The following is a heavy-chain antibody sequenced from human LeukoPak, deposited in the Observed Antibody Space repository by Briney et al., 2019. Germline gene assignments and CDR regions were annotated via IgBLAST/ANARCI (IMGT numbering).Heavy chain of an antibody. V-gene: IGHV3-74*01. CDR1: GFFFNTYW. CDR3: AREGSLEYYFDY. CDR2: INSDGCKT. Sequence: PGGSLRLSCAASGFFFNTYWMHWVRQAPGKGLVWVSRINSDGCKTSHADAGKGRFALSRDNAKNTLYLQMNGLRAEDTAVYYCAREGSLEYYFDYWGRGTLVTVSS. D-gene: IGHD3-10*01. J-gene: IGHJ4*02.